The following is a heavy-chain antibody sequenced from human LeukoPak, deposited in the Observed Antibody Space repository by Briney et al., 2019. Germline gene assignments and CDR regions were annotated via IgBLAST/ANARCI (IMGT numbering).Heavy chain of an antibody. D-gene: IGHD5-18*01. J-gene: IGHJ6*02. CDR1: GFSLSTYW. V-gene: IGHV3-7*03. Sequence: GGSLRLSCAASGFSLSTYWMSWIRQAPGKGLEWVANINQDGSEKYYVDSVKGRFTVSRDNAKNSLYLLMNSLRAEDTAVYYCAKHPAGYRYGYYYGMDVWGQGTTVIVSS. CDR3: AKHPAGYRYGYYYGMDV. CDR2: INQDGSEK.